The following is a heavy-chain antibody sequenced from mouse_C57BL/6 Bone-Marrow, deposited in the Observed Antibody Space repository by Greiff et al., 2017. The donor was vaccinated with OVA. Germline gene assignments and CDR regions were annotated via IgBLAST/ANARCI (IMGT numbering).Heavy chain of an antibody. CDR2: ISDGGSYT. CDR1: GFTFSSYA. V-gene: IGHV5-4*03. Sequence: EVKVVESGGGLVKPGGSLKLSCAASGFTFSSYAMSWVRQTPEKRLEWVATISDGGSYTYYPDNVKGRFTISRDKAKNNLYLQMSHLTSEDTDMYYCDTGIRRLFAYWGQGTLVTVAA. J-gene: IGHJ3*01. D-gene: IGHD5-2*01. CDR3: DTGIRRLFAY.